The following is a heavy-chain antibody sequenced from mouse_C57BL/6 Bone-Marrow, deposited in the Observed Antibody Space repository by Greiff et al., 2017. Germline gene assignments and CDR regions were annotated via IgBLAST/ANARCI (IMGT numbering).Heavy chain of an antibody. V-gene: IGHV1-15*01. Sequence: VQLQQSGAELVRPGASVTLSCKASGYTFTDYEMHWVQQTPVHGLEWIGAIDPETGGTAYNQKFKGKAILTADKSSSTAYMELRSLTSEDSAVYYCTTSWWGWLLYFDYWGQGTALTVSS. J-gene: IGHJ2*01. CDR1: GYTFTDYE. CDR2: IDPETGGT. D-gene: IGHD2-3*01. CDR3: TTSWWGWLLYFDY.